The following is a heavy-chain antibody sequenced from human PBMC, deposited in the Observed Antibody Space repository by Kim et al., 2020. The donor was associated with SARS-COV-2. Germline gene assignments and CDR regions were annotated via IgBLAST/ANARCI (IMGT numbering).Heavy chain of an antibody. Sequence: SETLSLTCAVYGGSFSGYYWSWIRQPPGKGLEWIGEINHSGSTNYNPSLKSRVTISVDTSKNQFSLKLSSVTAADTAVYYCARVKTWGIMITFGGVIALDYWGQGTLVTVSS. J-gene: IGHJ4*02. D-gene: IGHD3-16*02. CDR2: INHSGST. V-gene: IGHV4-34*01. CDR1: GGSFSGYY. CDR3: ARVKTWGIMITFGGVIALDY.